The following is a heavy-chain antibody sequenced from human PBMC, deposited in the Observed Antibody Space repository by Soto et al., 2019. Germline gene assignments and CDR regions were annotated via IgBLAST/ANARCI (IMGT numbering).Heavy chain of an antibody. J-gene: IGHJ4*02. Sequence: EVRLEESGGGLVKPGGSLRLSCVASELTLTNAWMSWVRQAPGKGLEWVGRIKSKTEGGTPDYAAPVKGRFTLSRDDSKNTLYLQMHCLMTEDTAVYYCTNLIRGFSYSPYWCQGTLVTVSS. CDR3: TNLIRGFSYSPY. D-gene: IGHD5-18*01. CDR2: IKSKTEGGTP. CDR1: ELTLTNAW. V-gene: IGHV3-15*01.